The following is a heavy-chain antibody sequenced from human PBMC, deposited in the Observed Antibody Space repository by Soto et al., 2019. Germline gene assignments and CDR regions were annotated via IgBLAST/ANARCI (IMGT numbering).Heavy chain of an antibody. CDR1: GYTFTYYW. V-gene: IGHV5-51*01. Sequence: GESLKISCEGSGYTFTYYWIGWVRQMPGKGLEWMGVTYPFDSDTRYSPSFQGRVTISAVQSTNTAYLELSRLKASDTAIYYCGRQYGGATPGIDYWGQGTLVTVSS. CDR3: GRQYGGATPGIDY. CDR2: TYPFDSDT. J-gene: IGHJ4*01. D-gene: IGHD1-26*01.